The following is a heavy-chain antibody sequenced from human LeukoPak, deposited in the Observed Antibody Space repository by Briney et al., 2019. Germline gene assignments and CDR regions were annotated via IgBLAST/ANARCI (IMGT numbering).Heavy chain of an antibody. CDR1: EFTFSSYG. J-gene: IGHJ4*02. V-gene: IGHV3-33*06. Sequence: PGGSLRLSCAASEFTFSSYGMHWVRQAPDKGLEWVAVIWYDGSNKYYADSVKGRFTISRDNSKNTLYLQMNSLRVEDTAVYYCAKTDGYTSGWSGIDYWGQGTLVTVSS. D-gene: IGHD6-19*01. CDR2: IWYDGSNK. CDR3: AKTDGYTSGWSGIDY.